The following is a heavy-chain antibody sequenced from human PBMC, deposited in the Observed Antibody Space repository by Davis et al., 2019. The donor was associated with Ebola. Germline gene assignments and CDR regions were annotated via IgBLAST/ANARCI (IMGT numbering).Heavy chain of an antibody. D-gene: IGHD6-13*01. J-gene: IGHJ4*02. CDR3: AKYSSSWYVNY. V-gene: IGHV3-9*01. CDR2: ISWNGGSI. Sequence: SLKISCAASGFTFDDYAMHWVRQAPGKGLEWVSGISWNGGSIGYADPVKGRFTISRDNAKKSLYLQMNSLRAEDTALYYCAKYSSSWYVNYWGQGTLVTVSS. CDR1: GFTFDDYA.